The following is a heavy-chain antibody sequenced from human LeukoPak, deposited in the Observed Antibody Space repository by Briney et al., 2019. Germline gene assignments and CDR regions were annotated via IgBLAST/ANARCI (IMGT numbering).Heavy chain of an antibody. V-gene: IGHV4-4*07. J-gene: IGHJ3*02. CDR3: ARGLHIYDYVWGSYRSTSFYAFDI. CDR1: GGSISSYY. Sequence: SETLSLTCTVSGGSISSYYWSWIRQPAGKGLEWIGRIYTSGSTNYNPSLKSRVTMSVDTSKNQFSLKLSSVTAADTAVYYCARGLHIYDYVWGSYRSTSFYAFDIWGQGTMVTVSS. D-gene: IGHD3-16*02. CDR2: IYTSGST.